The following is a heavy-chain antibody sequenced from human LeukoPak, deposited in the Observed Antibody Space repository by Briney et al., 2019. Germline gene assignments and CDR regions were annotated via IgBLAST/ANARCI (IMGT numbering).Heavy chain of an antibody. CDR1: GFIFSSYA. V-gene: IGHV3-23*01. CDR3: AKIPVSYSSGWSTFDY. Sequence: AGGSLRLSCAASGFIFSSYAMSWVRQTPGKGLEWVSGISGSGGSTYYADSVKGRFTISRDNSKNTLYLQMSSLRAEDTAIYYCAKIPVSYSSGWSTFDYWGQGTLVTVSS. J-gene: IGHJ4*02. D-gene: IGHD6-19*01. CDR2: ISGSGGST.